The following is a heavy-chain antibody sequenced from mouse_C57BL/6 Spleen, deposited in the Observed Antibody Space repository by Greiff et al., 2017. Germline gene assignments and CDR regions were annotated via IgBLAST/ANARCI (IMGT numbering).Heavy chain of an antibody. V-gene: IGHV1-82*01. Sequence: VHLVESGPELVKPGASVKISCKASGYAFSSSWMNWVKQRPGKGLEWIGRIYPGDGDTNYNGKFKGKATLTADKSSSTAYMQLSSLTSEDSAVYFCARSDSSEYFDYWGQGTTLTVSS. J-gene: IGHJ2*01. D-gene: IGHD3-2*02. CDR2: IYPGDGDT. CDR3: ARSDSSEYFDY. CDR1: GYAFSSSW.